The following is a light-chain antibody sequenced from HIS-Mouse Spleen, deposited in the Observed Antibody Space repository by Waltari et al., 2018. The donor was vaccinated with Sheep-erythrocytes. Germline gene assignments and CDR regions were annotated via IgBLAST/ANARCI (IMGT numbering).Light chain of an antibody. V-gene: IGLV2-11*01. CDR2: DVS. J-gene: IGLJ1*01. CDR3: CSYAGSYNHV. Sequence: QSALTQPRSVSGSPGQSVTISCTGTSSDVGGYNYVSWYQQHPGKAPKLLIYDVSKGPSGVPDRCSGSQCCNTASLTISGLQAEDEADYYCCSYAGSYNHVFATGTKVTVL. CDR1: SSDVGGYNY.